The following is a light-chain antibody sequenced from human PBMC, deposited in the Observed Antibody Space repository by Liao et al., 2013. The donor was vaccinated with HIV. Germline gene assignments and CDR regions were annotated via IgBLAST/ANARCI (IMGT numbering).Light chain of an antibody. CDR3: QAWDSSTGV. J-gene: IGLJ3*02. Sequence: SYELTQPPSVSVAPGKTARITCGGNNIGSKSVHWYQQKPGQAPVLVIYDDDKRPSGIPERFSGSNSGNTATLTISGTQAIDEADYYCQAWDSSTGVFGGGTKLTVL. V-gene: IGLV3-21*01. CDR2: DDD. CDR1: NIGSKS.